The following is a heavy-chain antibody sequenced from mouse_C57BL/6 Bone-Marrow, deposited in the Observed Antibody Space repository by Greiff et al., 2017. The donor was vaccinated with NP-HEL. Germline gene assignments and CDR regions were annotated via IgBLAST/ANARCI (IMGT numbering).Heavy chain of an antibody. CDR3: TTYDGYYEGY. J-gene: IGHJ2*01. D-gene: IGHD2-3*01. CDR1: GYTFTSYW. CDR2: IHPNSGST. Sequence: VQLQQPGAELVKPGASVKLSCKASGYTFTSYWMHWVKQRPGQGLEWIGMIHPNSGSTNYNEKFKSKATLTVDKSSSTAYLQLSSLTSEDTAVYYCTTYDGYYEGYWGQGTTLTVSS. V-gene: IGHV1-64*01.